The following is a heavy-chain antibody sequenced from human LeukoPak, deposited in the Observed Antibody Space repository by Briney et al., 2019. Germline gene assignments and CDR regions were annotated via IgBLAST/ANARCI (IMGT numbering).Heavy chain of an antibody. CDR3: ARGTPRGYSGYEGDY. J-gene: IGHJ4*02. Sequence: PGGSLRLSCAASGFTFSSYEMNWVRQAPGKGLEWVSYISSSGSTIYYADSVKGRFTISRDNAKNSLYLQMNSLRAEDTAVYYCARGTPRGYSGYEGDYWGQGTLVTVSS. D-gene: IGHD5-12*01. CDR1: GFTFSSYE. CDR2: ISSSGSTI. V-gene: IGHV3-48*03.